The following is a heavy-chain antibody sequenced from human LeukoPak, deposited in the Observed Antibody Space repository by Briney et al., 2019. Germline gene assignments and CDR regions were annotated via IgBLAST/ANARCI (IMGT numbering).Heavy chain of an antibody. CDR1: GYSISSGYY. CDR2: INHRGSS. CDR3: ARQAGGSISWPDNWFDS. Sequence: PSETLSLTCTVSGYSISSGYYWGWIRQPPGKGLEWIGEINHRGSSNYNPSLKSRVTISVDTSKKHFSLQLSSVTAADTSVYFCARQAGGSISWPDNWFDSWGQGTLVTVSS. V-gene: IGHV4-38-2*02. D-gene: IGHD2-21*01. J-gene: IGHJ5*01.